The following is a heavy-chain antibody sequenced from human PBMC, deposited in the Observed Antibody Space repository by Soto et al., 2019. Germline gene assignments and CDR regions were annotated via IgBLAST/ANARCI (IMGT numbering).Heavy chain of an antibody. CDR1: GFTFSVFG. V-gene: IGHV3-30*03. Sequence: QVQLVESGGGVVQPGRSLRLSCAASGFTFSVFGMHWVRQAPGKGLEWVAVISNTGSSAHYADSVRGRFTISRDNAKNSLYLQMNSLRAEDTAVYYCARVRSCANGCYSRYEASDIWGPGTMVTVSS. J-gene: IGHJ3*02. D-gene: IGHD2-8*01. CDR3: ARVRSCANGCYSRYEASDI. CDR2: ISNTGSSA.